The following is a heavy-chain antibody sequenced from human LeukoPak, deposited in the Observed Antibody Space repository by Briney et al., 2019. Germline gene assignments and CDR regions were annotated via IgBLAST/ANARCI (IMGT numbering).Heavy chain of an antibody. CDR3: ARTPTPYCGGDCYDFDY. J-gene: IGHJ4*02. CDR2: ISSSSSSYI. V-gene: IGHV3-21*01. D-gene: IGHD2-21*02. Sequence: PGGSLRLSCAASGFTFSSYSMNWVRQAPGKGLEWVSSISSSSSSYIYYADSVKGRFTISRDNAKNSLYLQMNSLRAEDTAVYYCARTPTPYCGGDCYDFDYWGQGTLVTVSS. CDR1: GFTFSSYS.